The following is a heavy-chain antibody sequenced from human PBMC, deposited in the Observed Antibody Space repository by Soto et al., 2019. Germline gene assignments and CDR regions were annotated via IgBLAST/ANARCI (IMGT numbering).Heavy chain of an antibody. J-gene: IGHJ4*02. V-gene: IGHV3-7*03. CDR1: GFTFTSHW. D-gene: IGHD3-10*01. CDR2: IKEDESEK. Sequence: EVQLVESGGGLVQPGGSLRLSCAASGFTFTSHWMSWVRQAPGKGLEWVANIKEDESEKYYVDAVKGRFTISRDNAKNSLYLQMNSLRAEDTAVYYCARNRALEYWGQGTLVTVSS. CDR3: ARNRALEY.